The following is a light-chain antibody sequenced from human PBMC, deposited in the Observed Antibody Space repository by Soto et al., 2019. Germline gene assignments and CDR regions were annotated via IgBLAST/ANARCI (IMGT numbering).Light chain of an antibody. CDR1: SSDVGSYNL. Sequence: QSLLTQPASVSGSPGQSITISCTGTSSDVGSYNLVSWYQQHPGKAPKLMIYEGSKRPSGVSNRFSGSKSGNTASLTISGLQAEDEADYYCCSYAGSSTSVFGTGTKVTVL. CDR2: EGS. J-gene: IGLJ1*01. CDR3: CSYAGSSTSV. V-gene: IGLV2-23*01.